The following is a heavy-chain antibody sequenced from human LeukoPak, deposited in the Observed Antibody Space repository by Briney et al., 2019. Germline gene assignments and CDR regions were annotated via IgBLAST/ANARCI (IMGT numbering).Heavy chain of an antibody. CDR2: ISAYNGNT. Sequence: GASVKVSCKASGYTFTSYGISWVRQAPGQGLEWMGWISAYNGNTNYAQKLQGRVTMTTDTSTSTAYMELRSLRSDDTAVYYCARVAHPFRLVIHIRAGGAFDIWGQGTMVTVSS. J-gene: IGHJ3*02. CDR1: GYTFTSYG. CDR3: ARVAHPFRLVIHIRAGGAFDI. D-gene: IGHD3-9*01. V-gene: IGHV1-18*01.